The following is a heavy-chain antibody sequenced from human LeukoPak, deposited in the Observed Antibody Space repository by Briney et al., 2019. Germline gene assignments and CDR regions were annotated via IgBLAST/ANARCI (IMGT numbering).Heavy chain of an antibody. CDR1: GFTFSSYW. J-gene: IGHJ3*02. Sequence: GGSLRLSCAASGFTFSSYWMSWVRQAPGKGLEWVANIKQDGSEKYYVDSVKGRFTISRDNAKDSLYLQMNSLRAEDTAVYYCAKIGASIRGRAFDIWGQGTMVTVS. CDR2: IKQDGSEK. CDR3: AKIGASIRGRAFDI. D-gene: IGHD3-16*01. V-gene: IGHV3-7*03.